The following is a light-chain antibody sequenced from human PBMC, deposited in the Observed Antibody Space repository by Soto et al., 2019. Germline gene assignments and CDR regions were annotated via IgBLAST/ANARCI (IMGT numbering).Light chain of an antibody. Sequence: EIVLTQSPGTLSLSPGDRAALSCRASQSISRSYLAWYQHKPGQAPRLLIYGASSRATGIPDRFSGSGSGTDFTLTINRLEPEDIAVYYCQQRNSWPPTFTFGQGTRLEI. CDR3: QQRNSWPPTFT. CDR2: GAS. CDR1: QSISRSY. V-gene: IGKV3D-20*02. J-gene: IGKJ5*01.